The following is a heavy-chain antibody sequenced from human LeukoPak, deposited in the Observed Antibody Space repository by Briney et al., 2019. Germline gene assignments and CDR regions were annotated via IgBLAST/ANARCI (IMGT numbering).Heavy chain of an antibody. CDR1: GFTFSSYA. CDR2: ISGSGGST. CDR3: AKDSSHIVVVPAADFDY. D-gene: IGHD2-2*01. Sequence: GGTLRLSCAASGFTFSSYAMSWGRQAPGKGLEWVSAISGSGGSTHYADSVKGRFTISRDNSKNTLYLQMNSLRAEDTAVYYCAKDSSHIVVVPAADFDYWGQGTLVTVSS. V-gene: IGHV3-23*01. J-gene: IGHJ4*02.